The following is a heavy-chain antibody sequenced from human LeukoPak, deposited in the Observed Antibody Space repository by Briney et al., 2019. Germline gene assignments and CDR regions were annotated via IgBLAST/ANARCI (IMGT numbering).Heavy chain of an antibody. CDR3: ARDSAHLSGGSPPYAFDI. Sequence: PGGSLRLSCAASGFTFDDYGMSWVRQAPGKGLEWVSGINWNGGSTGYADSVKGRFTISRDNAKNSLYLQMNSLRAEDTAVYYCARDSAHLSGGSPPYAFDIWGQGTMVTVSS. J-gene: IGHJ3*02. V-gene: IGHV3-20*04. CDR1: GFTFDDYG. D-gene: IGHD2-15*01. CDR2: INWNGGST.